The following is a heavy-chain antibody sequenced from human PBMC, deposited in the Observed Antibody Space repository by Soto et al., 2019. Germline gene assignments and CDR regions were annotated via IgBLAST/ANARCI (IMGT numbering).Heavy chain of an antibody. J-gene: IGHJ6*02. Sequence: ASVKVSCKASGYTFTSYGISWVRQAPGQGLEWMGWISAYNGNTNYAQKLQGRVTMTTDTSTSTAYMELRGLRSDDTAVYYCARDKWVAGQQLRYYYYGMDVWGQGTTVTVSS. V-gene: IGHV1-18*04. CDR1: GYTFTSYG. CDR2: ISAYNGNT. D-gene: IGHD6-13*01. CDR3: ARDKWVAGQQLRYYYYGMDV.